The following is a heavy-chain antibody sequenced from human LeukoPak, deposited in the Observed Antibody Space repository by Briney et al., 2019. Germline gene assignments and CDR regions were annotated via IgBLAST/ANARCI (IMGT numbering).Heavy chain of an antibody. CDR3: ARQRGRWDSFDY. CDR1: GSSISSYY. Sequence: SETLSLTCTVSGSSISSYYWSWIRQPPGKGLEWIGYIYYSGSTNYNPALKSRVTISVDTSKNQFSLKLSSVTAADTAVYYCARQRGRWDSFDYWGQGTLVTVSS. J-gene: IGHJ4*02. D-gene: IGHD1-26*01. CDR2: IYYSGST. V-gene: IGHV4-59*08.